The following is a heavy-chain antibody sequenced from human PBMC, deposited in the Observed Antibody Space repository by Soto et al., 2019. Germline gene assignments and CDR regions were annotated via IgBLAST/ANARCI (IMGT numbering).Heavy chain of an antibody. J-gene: IGHJ1*01. D-gene: IGHD3-22*01. Sequence: QITLKESGPTLVKPTQTLTLTCTFSGFSLSTSGVGVGWIRQPPGKALEWLALIYWDDDKRYSPSLKSRLTITKDTSKNQVFLTMTNMDTVDTASYYCAHLTYYYDSSGYYSRAEYFQHWGQGTLVTVSS. V-gene: IGHV2-5*02. CDR2: IYWDDDK. CDR1: GFSLSTSGVG. CDR3: AHLTYYYDSSGYYSRAEYFQH.